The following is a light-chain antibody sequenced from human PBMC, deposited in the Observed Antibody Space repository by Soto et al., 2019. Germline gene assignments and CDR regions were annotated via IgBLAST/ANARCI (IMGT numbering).Light chain of an antibody. J-gene: IGLJ2*01. Sequence: QSALTQPPSVSGSPGQSVTISCTGTTSDIGSYNHVSWYRQSPGSAPKLMIYDVSNRPSGVPDRFFGSKSGNTASLIISGLQAEDEADYYCSSYTGSSPVVIFGGGTKLTVL. CDR1: TSDIGSYNH. CDR2: DVS. CDR3: SSYTGSSPVVI. V-gene: IGLV2-18*02.